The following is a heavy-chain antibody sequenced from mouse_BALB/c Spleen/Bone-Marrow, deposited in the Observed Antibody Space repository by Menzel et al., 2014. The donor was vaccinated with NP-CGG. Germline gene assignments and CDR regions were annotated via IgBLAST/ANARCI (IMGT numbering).Heavy chain of an antibody. Sequence: QAQLQQPGAELVRPGSSVKISCKASGYAFSAYWMNWVKQRPGQGLEWIGQIYPGDGDTNYNGKFKGKATLTADKSSSTAYMQLSSLTSEDSAVYFCTRSTATFDYWGQGTTLTVSS. CDR1: GYAFSAYW. J-gene: IGHJ2*01. CDR3: TRSTATFDY. CDR2: IYPGDGDT. D-gene: IGHD1-2*01. V-gene: IGHV1-80*01.